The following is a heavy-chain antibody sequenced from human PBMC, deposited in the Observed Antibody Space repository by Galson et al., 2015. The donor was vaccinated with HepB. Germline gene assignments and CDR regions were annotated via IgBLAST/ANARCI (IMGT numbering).Heavy chain of an antibody. D-gene: IGHD6-19*01. CDR3: ARAYSSGWYYRYYYYGMDV. Sequence: SLRLSCAASGFTFSSYAMHWVRQAPGKGLEWVAVISYDGSNKYYADSVKGRFTISRDNSKNTLYLQMNSLRAEDTAVYYCARAYSSGWYYRYYYYGMDVWGQGTTVTVSS. J-gene: IGHJ6*02. V-gene: IGHV3-30-3*01. CDR1: GFTFSSYA. CDR2: ISYDGSNK.